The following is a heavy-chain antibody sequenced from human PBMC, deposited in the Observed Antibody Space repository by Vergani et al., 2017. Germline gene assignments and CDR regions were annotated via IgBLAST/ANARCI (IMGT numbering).Heavy chain of an antibody. CDR1: GFTFDDYA. D-gene: IGHD5-18*01. V-gene: IGHV3-9*01. CDR3: ARDSYAEYFQH. J-gene: IGHJ1*01. CDR2: ISWNSGSI. Sequence: EVQLVESGGGLVQPGRSLRLSCAASGFTFDDYAMHWVRQAPGKGLEWVSGISWNSGSIGYADSVKGRFTISRDNAKNSLYLQMNSLRAEDTAVYYCARDSYAEYFQHWGQGTLVTVSS.